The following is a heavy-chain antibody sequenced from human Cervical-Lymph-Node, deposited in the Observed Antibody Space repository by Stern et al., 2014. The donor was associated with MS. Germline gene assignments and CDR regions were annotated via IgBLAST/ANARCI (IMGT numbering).Heavy chain of an antibody. D-gene: IGHD6-6*01. J-gene: IGHJ4*02. V-gene: IGHV5-51*01. CDR3: ARHYSSSSSADY. Sequence: VQLVQSGVEVKKPGESLKISCKGSGYSFTNYWIGWVRQMPGKGLEWMGIINPGDSDTRYSPSFQGQVTVSADKSTNPAYLQWSSLKTSDTAMYYCARHYSSSSSADYWGQVTLVTVSS. CDR1: GYSFTNYW. CDR2: INPGDSDT.